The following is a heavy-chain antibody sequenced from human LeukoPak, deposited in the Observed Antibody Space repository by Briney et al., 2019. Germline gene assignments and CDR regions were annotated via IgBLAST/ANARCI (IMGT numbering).Heavy chain of an antibody. CDR2: ISGSGGST. V-gene: IGHV3-23*01. D-gene: IGHD1-7*01. CDR1: GFTFSNAW. J-gene: IGHJ3*02. Sequence: GGSLRLSCAASGFTFSNAWMSWVRQAPGKGLEWVSAISGSGGSTYYADSVKGRFTISRDNSKNTLYLQMNSLRAEDTAVYYCAKVKSYNWNYVDAFDIWGQGTMVTVSS. CDR3: AKVKSYNWNYVDAFDI.